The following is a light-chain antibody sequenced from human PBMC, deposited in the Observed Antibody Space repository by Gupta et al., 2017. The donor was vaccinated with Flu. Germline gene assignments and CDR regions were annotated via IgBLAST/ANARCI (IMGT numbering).Light chain of an antibody. Sequence: DIVMIQSPDSLAVSLGEGATINCKSSQSVLYSSNNKNYLVWYQQKPGQPPKLLIYWASTREFGVPDRFSGSGSGTDFTLTISSLQAEDVAVYYCQQYYSAPWAFGQGTKVEIK. CDR3: QQYYSAPWA. CDR2: WAS. V-gene: IGKV4-1*01. CDR1: QSVLYSSNNKNY. J-gene: IGKJ1*01.